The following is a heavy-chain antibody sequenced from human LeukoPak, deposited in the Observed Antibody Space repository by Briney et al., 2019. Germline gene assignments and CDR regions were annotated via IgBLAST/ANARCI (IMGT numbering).Heavy chain of an antibody. J-gene: IGHJ4*02. D-gene: IGHD6-13*01. Sequence: ASVKDSCKASGYTFTSYYVHWVRQAPGHGLEWMGIINPSGGSTDYAQKFQGRVTMTRDTSTSTVYMELSSLRSEDTAVYYCARRAAGTGYFDYWGQGTLVTVSS. CDR3: ARRAAGTGYFDY. V-gene: IGHV1-46*01. CDR2: INPSGGST. CDR1: GYTFTSYY.